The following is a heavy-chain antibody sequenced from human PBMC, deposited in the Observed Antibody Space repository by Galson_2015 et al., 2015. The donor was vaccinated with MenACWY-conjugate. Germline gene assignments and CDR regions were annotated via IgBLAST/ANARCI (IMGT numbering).Heavy chain of an antibody. J-gene: IGHJ4*02. CDR3: AKVIYGARYYFEH. D-gene: IGHD3/OR15-3a*01. Sequence: SLRLSCAASGFDFDDYAMSWVRQAPGKGLQWVAGVDLGGRRTINTDPVRGRFTISRDNSKNTLDLQMDSLRVEDTAVYYCAKVIYGARYYFEHWGQGSLVIVTS. V-gene: IGHV3-23*03. CDR1: GFDFDDYA. CDR2: VDLGGRRT.